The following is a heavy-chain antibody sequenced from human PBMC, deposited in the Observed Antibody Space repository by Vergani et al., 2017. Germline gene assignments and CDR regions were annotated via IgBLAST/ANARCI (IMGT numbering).Heavy chain of an antibody. CDR3: ARDREKWGRNDPFDI. D-gene: IGHD1-26*01. Sequence: VQLVESGGGLVQPGGSLRLSCSASGFTFSSYAMHWVRQAPGKGREYVSAISSSSSYIYYADSVKGRFTISRDNAKNSLYLKMNSLRAEDTARYYCARDREKWGRNDPFDIWGQGTMVTVSS. CDR2: ISSSSSYI. CDR1: GFTFSSYA. V-gene: IGHV3-64*04. J-gene: IGHJ3*02.